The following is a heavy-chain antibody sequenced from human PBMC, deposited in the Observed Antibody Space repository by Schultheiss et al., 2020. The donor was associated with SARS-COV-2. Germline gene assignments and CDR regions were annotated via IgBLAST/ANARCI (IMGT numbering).Heavy chain of an antibody. CDR3: ARGVVAAEGGGWFDP. CDR1: GYSFSSYW. D-gene: IGHD2-15*01. Sequence: GESLKISCKGAGYSFSSYWISWVRQTPGKGLQWMGRIDPSDSYSYYSPSFQGHVTISADKSISTAYLQWSSLKASDTAIYYCARGVVAAEGGGWFDPWGQGTLVTVSS. CDR2: IDPSDSYS. J-gene: IGHJ5*02. V-gene: IGHV5-10-1*01.